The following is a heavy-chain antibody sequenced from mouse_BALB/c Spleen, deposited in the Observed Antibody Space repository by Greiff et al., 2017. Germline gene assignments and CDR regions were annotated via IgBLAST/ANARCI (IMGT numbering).Heavy chain of an antibody. Sequence: EVQVVESGGGLVQPGGSRKLSCAASGFTFSSFGMHWVRQAPEKGLEWVAYISSGSSTIYYADTVKGRFTISRDNPKNTLFLQMTSLRSEDTAMYYCARGEYGIDYWGQGTTLTVSS. CDR2: ISSGSSTI. CDR3: ARGEYGIDY. D-gene: IGHD2-10*02. V-gene: IGHV5-17*02. CDR1: GFTFSSFG. J-gene: IGHJ2*01.